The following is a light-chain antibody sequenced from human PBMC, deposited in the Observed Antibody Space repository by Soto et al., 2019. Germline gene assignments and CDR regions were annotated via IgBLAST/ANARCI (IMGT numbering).Light chain of an antibody. CDR2: EVS. J-gene: IGLJ3*02. CDR3: TSYAGSNIWV. CDR1: SSDVGAYIY. Sequence: QSALTQPPSASGSPGQSVTISCTATSSDVGAYIYVSWYQQYPGKAPKLMIYEVSKRPSGVPDRFSGSKSGKTASLTVSGLQPEDEADYYCTSYAGSNIWVFGGGTKLTV. V-gene: IGLV2-8*01.